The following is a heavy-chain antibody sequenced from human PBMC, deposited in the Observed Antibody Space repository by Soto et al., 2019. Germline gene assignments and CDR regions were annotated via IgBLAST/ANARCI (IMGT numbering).Heavy chain of an antibody. CDR3: ARDGGAFDI. V-gene: IGHV3-48*01. D-gene: IGHD3-16*01. CDR1: GFTFSSYS. Sequence: ESGGGLVQPGGSLRLSCAASGFTFSSYSMNWVRQAPGKGLEWVSYISSSSSTIYYADSVKGRFTISRDNAKNSLYLQMNSLRAEDTAVYYCARDGGAFDIWGQGTMVTVSS. J-gene: IGHJ3*02. CDR2: ISSSSSTI.